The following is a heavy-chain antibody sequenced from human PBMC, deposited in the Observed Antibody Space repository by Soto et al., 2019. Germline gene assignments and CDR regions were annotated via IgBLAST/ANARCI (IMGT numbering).Heavy chain of an antibody. V-gene: IGHV3-7*01. CDR2: INQEGSVK. CDR3: ARAIVVVPVGLYYFDF. Sequence: GGSLRLSCAASRFTFSSHWMSWVRQAPGKGLEWVANINQEGSVKNYVDSVKGRFTISRDNATNSLYLQMNSLRAEDTAVYYCARAIVVVPVGLYYFDFWGQGTLVTVSS. J-gene: IGHJ4*02. D-gene: IGHD2-2*01. CDR1: RFTFSSHW.